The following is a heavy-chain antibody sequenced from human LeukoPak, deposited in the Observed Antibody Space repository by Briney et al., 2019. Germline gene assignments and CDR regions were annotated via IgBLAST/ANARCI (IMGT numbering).Heavy chain of an antibody. CDR2: ISAYNGNT. V-gene: IGHV1-18*01. D-gene: IGHD3-9*01. CDR1: GYTFTSYG. J-gene: IGHJ6*03. Sequence: ASVKVSCKASGYTFTSYGISWVRQAPGQGLEWMGWISAYNGNTNYAQKLQGRVTMTTDTSTSTAYMELRSLRSDDTAVYYCARALYYDILTGYYAPERSDYYYYYMDVWGKGTTVTVSS. CDR3: ARALYYDILTGYYAPERSDYYYYYMDV.